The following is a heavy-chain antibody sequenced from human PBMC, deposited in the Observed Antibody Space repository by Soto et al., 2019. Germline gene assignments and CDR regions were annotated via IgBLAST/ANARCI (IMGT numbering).Heavy chain of an antibody. CDR1: GFTFSSYS. D-gene: IGHD3-3*01. CDR2: ISSSSSYI. CDR3: ARFAEYYDFWSGMGNFDY. J-gene: IGHJ4*02. Sequence: EVQLVESGGGLVKPGVSLRLSCAASGFTFSSYSMNWVRQAPGKGLEWVSSISSSSSYIYYADSVKGRFTISRDNAKNSLYLQMNSLRAEDTAVYYCARFAEYYDFWSGMGNFDYWGQGTLVTVSS. V-gene: IGHV3-21*01.